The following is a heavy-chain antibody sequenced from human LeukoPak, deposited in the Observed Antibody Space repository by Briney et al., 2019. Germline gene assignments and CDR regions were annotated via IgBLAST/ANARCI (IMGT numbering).Heavy chain of an antibody. J-gene: IGHJ5*02. Sequence: GGSLRLSCAASGFTFRNYYMHWVRQAPGKGLEWVAVISLDGNNEYYADSVKGRFSLSRDNSMNTLYLQLNSLRAEDTAVYYCAKLRGRAVAGTDWFDPWGQGTLVTVSS. V-gene: IGHV3-30-3*02. D-gene: IGHD6-19*01. CDR3: AKLRGRAVAGTDWFDP. CDR1: GFTFRNYY. CDR2: ISLDGNNE.